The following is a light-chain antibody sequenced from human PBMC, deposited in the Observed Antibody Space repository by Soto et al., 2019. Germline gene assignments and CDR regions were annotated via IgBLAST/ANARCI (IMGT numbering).Light chain of an antibody. CDR2: GAS. Sequence: EIVMTQSPATLSVSPGERATLSCRASQSVSSNLAGYQQKPGQAPRLLIYGASTRATGIPARFSGSGSGTEFTLTISSLQSEDFAVYYCQQYNNWPPAWTFGQGTKVEL. J-gene: IGKJ1*01. CDR1: QSVSSN. V-gene: IGKV3-15*01. CDR3: QQYNNWPPAWT.